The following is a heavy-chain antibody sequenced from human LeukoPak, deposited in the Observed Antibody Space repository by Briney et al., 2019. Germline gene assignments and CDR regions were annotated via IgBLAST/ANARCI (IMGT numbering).Heavy chain of an antibody. CDR3: AGSLSYFDY. V-gene: IGHV6-1*01. Sequence: SQTLSLTCAISGDSVSSNSAAWNWIRQSPSRGLEWLGSTYYRSNFYHDDAVSVKSRITINPDTSKNQFSLQLTSVTPADTAVYYCAGSLSYFDYWAQGTLVTVSS. CDR1: GDSVSSNSAA. J-gene: IGHJ4*02. CDR2: TYYRSNFYH.